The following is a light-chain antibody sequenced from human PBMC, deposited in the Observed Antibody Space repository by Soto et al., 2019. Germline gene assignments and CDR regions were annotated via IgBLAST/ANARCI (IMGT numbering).Light chain of an antibody. CDR1: RDIGTS. Sequence: AIRMTQSPSSLSASTGDRVTFACRASRDIGTSLAWYQQKPGTAPKLLIYFASNLQTGVPSRFSGGGSGTDFTLTISRLQSEDFATYYCQQYYTFPLTFGQGTRLESK. CDR3: QQYYTFPLT. J-gene: IGKJ5*01. V-gene: IGKV1-8*01. CDR2: FAS.